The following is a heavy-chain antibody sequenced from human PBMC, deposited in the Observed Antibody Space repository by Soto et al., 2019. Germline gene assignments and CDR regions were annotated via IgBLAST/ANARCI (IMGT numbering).Heavy chain of an antibody. CDR2: IYHSGST. V-gene: IGHV4-4*02. Sequence: QVQLQESGPGLVKPSGTLSLTCAVSGGSISSSNWWSWVRQPPGKGLEWIGEIYHSGSTNYNPSLKCRVTISVDKSKNPFSLKLSSVTAADTAVYYCARVGMVSGSGNWFDPWGQGTLVTVSS. CDR1: GGSISSSNW. D-gene: IGHD3-10*01. J-gene: IGHJ5*02. CDR3: ARVGMVSGSGNWFDP.